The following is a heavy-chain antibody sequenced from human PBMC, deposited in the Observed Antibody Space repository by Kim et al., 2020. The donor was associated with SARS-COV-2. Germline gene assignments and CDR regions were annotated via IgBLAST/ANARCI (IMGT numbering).Heavy chain of an antibody. Sequence: GGSLRLSCATSGFHFNNYALNWVRQAPGKGLEWVASITGSGARTYYADSVKGRFTISRDSSTNTMSLQMNTLRADDTAVYYCARGGAVAGDWWFGPWGQGAQVTVTS. CDR3: ARGGAVAGDWWFGP. J-gene: IGHJ5*02. CDR2: ITGSGART. CDR1: GFHFNNYA. D-gene: IGHD6-19*01. V-gene: IGHV3-23*01.